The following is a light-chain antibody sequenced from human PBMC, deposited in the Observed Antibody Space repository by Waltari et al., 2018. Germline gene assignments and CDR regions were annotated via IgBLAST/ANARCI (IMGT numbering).Light chain of an antibody. V-gene: IGLV2-14*03. CDR2: DVR. Sequence: QSALTQPASVSGSPGQSITISCTGTSSDVGGYNYFSWYQQHPGKAPKLMIYDVRNRPSGVSNRFSGSKSGNTASLTISGLQAEDEADYYCSSYISSSTLELFGGGTSLTVL. J-gene: IGLJ2*01. CDR3: SSYISSSTLEL. CDR1: SSDVGGYNY.